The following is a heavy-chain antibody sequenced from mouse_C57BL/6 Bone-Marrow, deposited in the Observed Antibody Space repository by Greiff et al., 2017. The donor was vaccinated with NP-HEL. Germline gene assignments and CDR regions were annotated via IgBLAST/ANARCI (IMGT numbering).Heavy chain of an antibody. CDR1: GFSLTSYG. J-gene: IGHJ3*01. Sequence: QLQQSGPGLVQPSQSLSITCTVSGFSLTSYGVHWVRQSPGKGLEWLGVIWSGGSTDYNAAFISRLSISKDNSKSQVFFKMNSLQADDTAIHYCARQELGRLAYWGQGTLVTVSA. V-gene: IGHV2-2*01. D-gene: IGHD4-1*01. CDR3: ARQELGRLAY. CDR2: IWSGGST.